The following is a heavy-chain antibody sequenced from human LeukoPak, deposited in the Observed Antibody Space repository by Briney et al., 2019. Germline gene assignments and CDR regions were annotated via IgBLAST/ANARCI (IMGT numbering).Heavy chain of an antibody. CDR1: GFTFSSSW. CDR3: ARDSGYDDYFDY. V-gene: IGHV3-74*01. J-gene: IGHJ4*02. Sequence: QPVGSLRLSCAASGFTFSSSWMHWARQAPGKGLVWVSRINSDGSSTSYADSVKGRFTISRDNAKNTLYLQMNSLRAEDTAVYYCARDSGYDDYFDYWGQGTLVTVSS. CDR2: INSDGSST. D-gene: IGHD5-12*01.